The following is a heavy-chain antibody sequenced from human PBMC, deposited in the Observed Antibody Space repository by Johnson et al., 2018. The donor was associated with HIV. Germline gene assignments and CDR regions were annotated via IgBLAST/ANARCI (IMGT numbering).Heavy chain of an antibody. D-gene: IGHD1-26*01. CDR2: INWNGGST. J-gene: IGHJ3*02. Sequence: VQLVESGGGLVQPGGSLRLSCVASGFTFSTYAMSWVRQAPGKGLEWVSGINWNGGSTGYADSVKGRFTISRDNAKNSLYLQMNSMRAEDTALYYCARDLRVGAIDAFDIWGQGTMVTVSS. CDR1: GFTFSTYA. CDR3: ARDLRVGAIDAFDI. V-gene: IGHV3-20*04.